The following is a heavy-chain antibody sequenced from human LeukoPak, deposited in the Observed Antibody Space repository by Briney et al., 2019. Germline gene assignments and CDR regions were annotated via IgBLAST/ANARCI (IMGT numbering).Heavy chain of an antibody. D-gene: IGHD6-19*01. CDR1: GFTFSMYT. V-gene: IGHV3-21*01. J-gene: IGHJ4*02. CDR2: ISSGSSYI. CDR3: ASGSGWSYFDY. Sequence: PGGSLRLSCAASGFTFSMYTMNWVRQAPGTGLEWVSGISSGSSYIYYADSVKGRFTISRDNAKNSLYLQMNSLRAEDTAVYYCASGSGWSYFDYWGQGTLVTVSS.